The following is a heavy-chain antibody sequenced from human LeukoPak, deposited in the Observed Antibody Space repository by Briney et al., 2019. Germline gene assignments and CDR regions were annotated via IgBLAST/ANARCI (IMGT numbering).Heavy chain of an antibody. V-gene: IGHV4-34*01. J-gene: IGHJ6*02. CDR3: ARGRSHCSGGSCYWYYYYGMDV. CDR2: INHSGST. Sequence: SETLSLTCTVSGGSISSYYWSWIRQPPGKGLEWIGEINHSGSTNYNPSLKSRVTISVDTSKNQFSLKLSSVTAADTAVYYCARGRSHCSGGSCYWYYYYGMDVWGQGTTVTVSS. D-gene: IGHD2-15*01. CDR1: GGSISSYY.